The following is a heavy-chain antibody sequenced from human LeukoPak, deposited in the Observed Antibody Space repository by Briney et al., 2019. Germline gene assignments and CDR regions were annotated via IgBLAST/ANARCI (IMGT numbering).Heavy chain of an antibody. Sequence: PGGSLRLSCAASGFTFSSYEMNWVRQAPGKGLEWVSYISSSGSTIYYADSVKGRFTISRDNAQNSLYLQMNSLRAEDTAVYYCASNSGVSSSWQRDYWGQGTLVTVSS. D-gene: IGHD6-13*01. CDR2: ISSSGSTI. CDR3: ASNSGVSSSWQRDY. CDR1: GFTFSSYE. V-gene: IGHV3-48*03. J-gene: IGHJ4*02.